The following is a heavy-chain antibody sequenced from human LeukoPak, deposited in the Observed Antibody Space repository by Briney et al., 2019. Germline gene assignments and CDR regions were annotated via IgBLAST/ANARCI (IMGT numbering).Heavy chain of an antibody. D-gene: IGHD2-2*01. J-gene: IGHJ4*02. V-gene: IGHV3-15*01. CDR3: TTFYCSSTSCTPA. Sequence: GGSLRLSWEALGFIFSKAGMSWFRQAPGKGWEWVGRFKSKTDGGTTDYAAPVKGRFTISRDDSKNTLYLQMNSLKTEDTAVYYCTTFYCSSTSCTPAWGQGTLVTVSS. CDR1: GFIFSKAG. CDR2: FKSKTDGGTT.